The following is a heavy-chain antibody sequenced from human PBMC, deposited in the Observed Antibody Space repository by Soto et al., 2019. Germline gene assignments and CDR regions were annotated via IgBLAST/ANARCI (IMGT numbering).Heavy chain of an antibody. CDR2: IWYDGTQK. V-gene: IGHV3-33*01. CDR3: ARAGGTTVTGLWHFDS. Sequence: GGSLRLSCAASGFTFNTYSMHWVRQPPGKGLEWLAAIWYDGTQKYYADSVKGRFIISRDNSKKTLYLEMNSLRAEDTAVYYCARAGGTTVTGLWHFDSWGQGTLVTVSS. J-gene: IGHJ4*02. CDR1: GFTFNTYS. D-gene: IGHD4-17*01.